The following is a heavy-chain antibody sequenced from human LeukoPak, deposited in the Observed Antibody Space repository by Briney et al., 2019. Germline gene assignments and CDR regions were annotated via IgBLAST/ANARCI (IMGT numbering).Heavy chain of an antibody. CDR2: TDTSGNYI. CDR3: ARGRSITLLRGVAMSDGFAI. D-gene: IGHD3-10*01. Sequence: GGSLRLSCAASGFTFSNYGMNWVRQAPGKGLEWVSFTDTSGNYIYYGDSVKGRFTISRDNAKNLVFLQMNGLRAEDTAVYYCARGRSITLLRGVAMSDGFAIWGQGAMVAVSS. V-gene: IGHV3-21*01. J-gene: IGHJ3*02. CDR1: GFTFSNYG.